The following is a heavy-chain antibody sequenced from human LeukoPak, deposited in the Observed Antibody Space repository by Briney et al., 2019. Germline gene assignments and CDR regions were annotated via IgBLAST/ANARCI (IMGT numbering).Heavy chain of an antibody. Sequence: GGSLRLSCAASGFTFSSYSMNWVRQAPGKGLEWVSYISSSSSTIYYADSVKGRFTISRDNAKNPLYLQMNSLRAEDTAVYYCARDYSLEWFGELCADYWGQGTLVTVSS. CDR1: GFTFSSYS. V-gene: IGHV3-48*01. D-gene: IGHD3-10*01. J-gene: IGHJ4*02. CDR2: ISSSSSTI. CDR3: ARDYSLEWFGELCADY.